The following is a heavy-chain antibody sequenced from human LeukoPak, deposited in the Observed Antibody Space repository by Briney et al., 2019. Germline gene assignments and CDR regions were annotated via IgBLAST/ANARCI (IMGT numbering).Heavy chain of an antibody. V-gene: IGHV6-1*01. J-gene: IGHJ6*03. CDR2: TYYRSKWYN. Sequence: SQTLSLTCAISGDSVSSNSAAWNWIRQSPSRGLEWLGRTYYRSKWYNDYAVSVKSRITINPDTSKNQSSLQLNSVTPEDTAVYYCARVGIAAAGIYYYYYMDVWGKGTTVTISS. CDR1: GDSVSSNSAA. D-gene: IGHD6-13*01. CDR3: ARVGIAAAGIYYYYYMDV.